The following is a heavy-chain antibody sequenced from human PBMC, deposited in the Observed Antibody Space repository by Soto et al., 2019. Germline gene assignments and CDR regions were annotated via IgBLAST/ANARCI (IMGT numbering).Heavy chain of an antibody. CDR2: IHYSGST. CDR1: GGSISTYY. D-gene: IGHD2-21*01. Sequence: PSETLSLTCTVSGGSISTYYWSWIRQPPGKGLEWIGYIHYSGSTNYNPSLKSRVTMSVDTSKNQFSLKLSSVTAADMAVYYCARDSVEGALELWGQGTMVTVSS. CDR3: ARDSVEGALEL. J-gene: IGHJ3*01. V-gene: IGHV4-59*01.